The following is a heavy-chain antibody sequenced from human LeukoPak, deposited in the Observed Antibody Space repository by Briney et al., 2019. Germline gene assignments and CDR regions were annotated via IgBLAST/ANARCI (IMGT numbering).Heavy chain of an antibody. CDR1: GFSIIGAYF. CDR2: IYNDGST. CDR3: ARGLGASGWYSLDS. J-gene: IGHJ4*02. D-gene: IGHD6-19*01. V-gene: IGHV4-38-2*02. Sequence: PSETLSLTCTVSGFSIIGAYFWGWTRQPPGKRLEWIGSIYNDGSTHHNPSLWSRVSISVDTSKNDFSLKLTSVTAADTAVYYCARGLGASGWYSLDSWGQGTLVTVSA.